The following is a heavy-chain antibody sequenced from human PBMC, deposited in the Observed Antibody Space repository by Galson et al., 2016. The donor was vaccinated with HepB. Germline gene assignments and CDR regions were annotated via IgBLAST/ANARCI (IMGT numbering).Heavy chain of an antibody. CDR2: IYPGGGT. J-gene: IGHJ3*02. D-gene: IGHD3-10*01. CDR3: ARDPPGSTMGDAFDI. V-gene: IGHV3-66*01. Sequence: SLRLSCAVSGFSVIYNSMNWVRQAPGKELEWVSVIYPGGGTKYADSVKDRFTLSTDNSKNTLYLQMNFLRAEDTAVYFCARDPPGSTMGDAFDIWGQGTMVTVSS. CDR1: GFSVIYNS.